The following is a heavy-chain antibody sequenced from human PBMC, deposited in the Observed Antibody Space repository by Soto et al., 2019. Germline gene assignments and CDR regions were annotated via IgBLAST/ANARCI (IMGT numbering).Heavy chain of an antibody. CDR3: ARSAYYDFWSGYLNWFDP. V-gene: IGHV1-2*04. Sequence: ASVNVSCKASGYTFTGYYMHWVRQAPGQGLEWMGWINPNSGGTNYAQKFQGWVTMTRDTSISTAYMELSRLRSDDTAVYYCARSAYYDFWSGYLNWFDPWGQGTLVTVSS. CDR1: GYTFTGYY. CDR2: INPNSGGT. J-gene: IGHJ5*02. D-gene: IGHD3-3*01.